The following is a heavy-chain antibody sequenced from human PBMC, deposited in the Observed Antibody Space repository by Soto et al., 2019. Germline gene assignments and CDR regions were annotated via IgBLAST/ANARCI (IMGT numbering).Heavy chain of an antibody. CDR2: ISPHKGDT. J-gene: IGHJ4*02. CDR3: ARDLDGSGSYYTNY. Sequence: GASVKVSCTTSGYTFSSIGISWVRQAPGQGLEWMGWISPHKGDTYYAQRLQGRVTMTTDTSTSTAYMELRSLRSDDTAVYFCARDLDGSGSYYTNYWGPGTLVTVSS. V-gene: IGHV1-18*01. CDR1: GYTFSSIG. D-gene: IGHD3-10*01.